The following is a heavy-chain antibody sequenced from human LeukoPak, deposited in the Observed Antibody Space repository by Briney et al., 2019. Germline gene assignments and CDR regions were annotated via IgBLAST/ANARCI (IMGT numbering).Heavy chain of an antibody. CDR2: IYYTGSS. CDR3: ARSGGFRTGINFDY. Sequence: SETLSLTCTVSGASISTSSYYWGWIRQPPGKGLEWLANIYYTGSSYYNPSLKSRFTISVDTSKNQFSLKLSSVTAADTAVYYCARSGGFRTGINFDYWGQGTLVTVSS. V-gene: IGHV4-39*01. J-gene: IGHJ4*02. D-gene: IGHD7-27*01. CDR1: GASISTSSYY.